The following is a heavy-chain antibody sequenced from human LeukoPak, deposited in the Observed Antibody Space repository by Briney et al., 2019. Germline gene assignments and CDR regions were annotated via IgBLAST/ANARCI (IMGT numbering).Heavy chain of an antibody. CDR1: GDSVSSKSAA. V-gene: IGHV6-1*01. CDR3: ARGRYCGGGTCYHFDS. CDR2: TYYRSKWSS. J-gene: IGHJ4*02. D-gene: IGHD2-15*01. Sequence: SQTLSLTCAISGDSVSSKSAAWNWIRQSPSRGLEWLGRTYYRSKWSSGYAESVKSRISINPDTSKNQFSLQLKSVTPEDTAVYFCARGRYCGGGTCYHFDSWGQGTLVTVSS.